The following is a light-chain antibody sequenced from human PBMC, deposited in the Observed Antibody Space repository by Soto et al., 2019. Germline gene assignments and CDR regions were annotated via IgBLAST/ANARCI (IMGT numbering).Light chain of an antibody. CDR3: SSYSDTDNFVV. CDR1: SSDVGRHNY. J-gene: IGLJ2*01. CDR2: EVN. Sequence: QSVLTQPPSASWSPGQSVTISCTGTSSDVGRHNYVSWYQQHPGKAPKLLIFEVNKRPSGVPDRFSASTSGITASLTVSGLQPEDEAAYYCSSYSDTDNFVVFGGGTKVTVL. V-gene: IGLV2-8*01.